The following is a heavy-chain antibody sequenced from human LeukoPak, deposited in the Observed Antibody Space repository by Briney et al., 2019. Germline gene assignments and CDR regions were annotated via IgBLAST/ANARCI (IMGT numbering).Heavy chain of an antibody. CDR2: ISWNSGSI. Sequence: GRSLRLSCAASGFTFDDYAMHWVRQAPGKGLEWVSGISWNSGSIGYADSVKGRFTISRDNAKNSLYLQMNSLRAEDTALYYCAHEDYWGQGTLVTVS. CDR3: AHEDY. V-gene: IGHV3-9*01. J-gene: IGHJ4*02. CDR1: GFTFDDYA.